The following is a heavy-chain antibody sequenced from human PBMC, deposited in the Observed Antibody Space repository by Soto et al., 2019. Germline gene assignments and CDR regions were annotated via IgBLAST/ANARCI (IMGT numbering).Heavy chain of an antibody. Sequence: EVQLVESGGGLVQPGGSLRLSCAASGFTVSSNYMSWVRQAPEKGLEWVSILYSGGTTSYADSVKGRFTISRDNSKNTLDLHQNSRRAGDTAVYYCASSVGSGSYPLPDNGMDVWGQGTTVTVSS. CDR1: GFTVSSNY. CDR3: ASSVGSGSYPLPDNGMDV. D-gene: IGHD3-10*01. J-gene: IGHJ6*02. CDR2: LYSGGTT. V-gene: IGHV3-66*01.